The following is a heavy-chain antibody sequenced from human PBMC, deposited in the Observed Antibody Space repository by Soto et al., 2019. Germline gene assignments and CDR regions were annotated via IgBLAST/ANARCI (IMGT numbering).Heavy chain of an antibody. CDR1: GYTFTSYA. Sequence: QVQLVQSGAEVKKPGASVQVSCKASGYTFTSYAMHWVRQAPGQRLEWMGWINAGNGNTKYSQKFQGRVTITRDTSASTAYMELSSLRSEDTAVYYCASGYCSGGSCSVNWCDPWGKGTVVTVSA. CDR2: INAGNGNT. D-gene: IGHD2-15*01. V-gene: IGHV1-3*01. J-gene: IGHJ5*02. CDR3: ASGYCSGGSCSVNWCDP.